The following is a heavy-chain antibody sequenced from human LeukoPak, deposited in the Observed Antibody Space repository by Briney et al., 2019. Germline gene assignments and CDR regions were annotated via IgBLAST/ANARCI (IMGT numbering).Heavy chain of an antibody. CDR3: ARDLMPFEDPEYFDH. D-gene: IGHD3-10*01. V-gene: IGHV3-48*01. CDR1: GFTFSIYA. J-gene: IGHJ4*02. CDR2: ISSGGTTI. Sequence: GGSLRLSCAASGFTFSIYAMNWVRQAPGKGLEWISFISSGGTTISYADSVKGRFTISRDNAKNSLFLQMNSLRVEDTAVYYCARDLMPFEDPEYFDHWGQGTLVTVSS.